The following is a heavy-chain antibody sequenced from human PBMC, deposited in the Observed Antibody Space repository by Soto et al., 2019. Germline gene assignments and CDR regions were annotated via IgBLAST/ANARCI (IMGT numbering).Heavy chain of an antibody. CDR2: ISAYNGNT. J-gene: IGHJ4*02. Sequence: QVQLVQSGAEVKKPGASVKVSCKASGYTFTSYGISWVRQAPGQGLEWLGWISAYNGNTNYSQKLPGRVTMTTDTPPSTAYMELRTLRSDDTAVYYCARDLATGTCAYWGQGTLVTVSS. D-gene: IGHD6-13*01. CDR1: GYTFTSYG. CDR3: ARDLATGTCAY. V-gene: IGHV1-18*01.